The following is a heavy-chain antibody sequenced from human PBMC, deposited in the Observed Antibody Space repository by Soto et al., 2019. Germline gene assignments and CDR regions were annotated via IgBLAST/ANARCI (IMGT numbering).Heavy chain of an antibody. CDR2: ISYDGSNK. D-gene: IGHD5-18*01. J-gene: IGHJ6*02. CDR3: AKDIQAWLPESPNYYGMDV. V-gene: IGHV3-30*18. Sequence: PVGSLRLSCAASGFTFRSYGMAWVRKAPGKGLEWVAVISYDGSNKYYADSVKGRFTISRDNSKNTLYLQMNSLRAEDTAVYYCAKDIQAWLPESPNYYGMDVWGQGTTVTVSS. CDR1: GFTFRSYG.